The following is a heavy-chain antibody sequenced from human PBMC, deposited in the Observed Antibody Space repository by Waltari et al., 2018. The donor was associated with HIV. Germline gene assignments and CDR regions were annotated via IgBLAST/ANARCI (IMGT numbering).Heavy chain of an antibody. CDR2: ISNDGNGK. D-gene: IGHD2-15*01. CDR1: RFSFSDYD. Sequence: LVESGGDLVQSGTSLRLSCEASRFSFSDYDLFWVRQAPGKGREWVAGISNDGNGKEDVASGRGRCNGSGDNVKNTLYFYMSRLRPDDTAVYYCVRETSGRDAFDIWGLGTQVIVSS. V-gene: IGHV3-30*15. J-gene: IGHJ3*02. CDR3: VRETSGRDAFDI.